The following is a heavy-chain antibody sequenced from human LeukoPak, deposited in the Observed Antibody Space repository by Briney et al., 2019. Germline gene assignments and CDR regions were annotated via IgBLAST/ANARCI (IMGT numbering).Heavy chain of an antibody. D-gene: IGHD2-15*01. Sequence: GGSLRLSCAASGFTFSSYAMSWVRQAPGKGLEWVSAISGSGGSTYYADSVKGRFTISRDNSKNTLYLQMNSLGAEDTAVYYCGKDWSEGVAADWFDPRGQGTLVTVSS. V-gene: IGHV3-23*01. J-gene: IGHJ5*02. CDR3: GKDWSEGVAADWFDP. CDR1: GFTFSSYA. CDR2: ISGSGGST.